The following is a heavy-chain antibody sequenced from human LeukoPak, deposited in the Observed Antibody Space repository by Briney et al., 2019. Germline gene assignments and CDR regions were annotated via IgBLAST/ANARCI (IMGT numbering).Heavy chain of an antibody. V-gene: IGHV4-59*08. CDR3: ARTGDTAMVVDYYGMDV. J-gene: IGHJ6*02. CDR2: IYYSGST. Sequence: SETLSLTCTISGGSISSYYWSWVRQSPGKGLEWIGYIYYSGSTNYNPSLKSRVTISVDTSKKQFSLGLSSVTAADTAVYYCARTGDTAMVVDYYGMDVWGQGTTVTVSS. D-gene: IGHD5-18*01. CDR1: GGSISSYY.